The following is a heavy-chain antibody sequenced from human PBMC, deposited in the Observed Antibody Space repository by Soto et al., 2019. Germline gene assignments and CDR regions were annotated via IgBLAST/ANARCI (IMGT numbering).Heavy chain of an antibody. CDR3: ARTPETSGYYYYFDY. J-gene: IGHJ4*02. D-gene: IGHD3-22*01. CDR2: ISYSGSNK. CDR1: GFTFSYYA. Sequence: GGSLRLSCAASGFTFSYYAMHWVRQAPGKGLEWVALISYSGSNKYYADSVKGRFTISRDNSENTLYLQMNSLGTEDTAVYYCARTPETSGYYYYFDYWGQGILVTSPQ. V-gene: IGHV3-30-3*01.